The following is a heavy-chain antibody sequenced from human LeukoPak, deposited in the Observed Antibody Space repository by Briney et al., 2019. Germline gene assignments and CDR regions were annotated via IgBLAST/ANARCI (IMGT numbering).Heavy chain of an antibody. V-gene: IGHV1-2*02. CDR2: INPNSGGT. Sequence: GASVKVSCKASGYTFTGYYMHWVRQAPGQGLEWMGWINPNSGGTNYAQKFQGRVTMTRDTSISTAYMELSRLRSDDTAVYYCARVSRRPTIIAAAGTGYFDYWGQGTLVTVSS. J-gene: IGHJ4*02. D-gene: IGHD6-13*01. CDR1: GYTFTGYY. CDR3: ARVSRRPTIIAAAGTGYFDY.